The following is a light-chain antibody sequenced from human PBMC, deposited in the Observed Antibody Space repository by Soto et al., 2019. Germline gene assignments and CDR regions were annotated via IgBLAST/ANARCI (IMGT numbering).Light chain of an antibody. V-gene: IGLV2-14*01. CDR1: SSDVGGYNY. CDR2: DVS. CDR3: HSYTSSSTLL. J-gene: IGLJ2*01. Sequence: QSVLTQPASVSGSPGQSITISCTGTSSDVGGYNYVSWYQQHPGKAPKLMIYDVSNRPSGVSNRFSGSKSGNTASLTISGLQAEDEADYYCHSYTSSSTLLFGGGTKDTVL.